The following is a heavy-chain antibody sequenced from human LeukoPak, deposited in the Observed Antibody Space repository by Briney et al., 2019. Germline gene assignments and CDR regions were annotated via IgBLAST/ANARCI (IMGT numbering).Heavy chain of an antibody. CDR3: ARGDILTGYRTFDY. Sequence: SETLSLTCTVSGGSITSYYWSWIRQPAGKGLEWIGRIYTSGSTNYNPSLKSQVTMSVDTSKNQFSLKLNSVTAADTAVYYCARGDILTGYRTFDYWGQGTLVTVSS. D-gene: IGHD3-9*01. V-gene: IGHV4-4*07. J-gene: IGHJ4*02. CDR1: GGSITSYY. CDR2: IYTSGST.